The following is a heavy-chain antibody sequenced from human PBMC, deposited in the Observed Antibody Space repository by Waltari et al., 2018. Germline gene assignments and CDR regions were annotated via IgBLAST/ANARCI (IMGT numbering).Heavy chain of an antibody. D-gene: IGHD5-18*01. CDR1: GFTFSSYG. Sequence: QVQLVESGGGVVQPGRSLRLSCAASGFTFSSYGMHWVRQAPGKGLGWVAVIWYDGSNKYYADSVKGRFTISRDNSKNTLYLQMNSLRAEDTAMYYCAKGSGRYSYGTANFDYWGQGTLVTVSS. V-gene: IGHV3-30*18. CDR2: IWYDGSNK. J-gene: IGHJ4*02. CDR3: AKGSGRYSYGTANFDY.